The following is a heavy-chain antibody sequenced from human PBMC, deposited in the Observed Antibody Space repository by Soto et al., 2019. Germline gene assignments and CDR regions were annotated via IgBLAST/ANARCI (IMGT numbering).Heavy chain of an antibody. CDR1: GFTFSSYA. D-gene: IGHD6-13*01. CDR3: ARDSSSWFDY. Sequence: LRLSCAASGFTFSSYAMHWVRQAPGKGLEWVAVISYDGSNKYYADSVKGRFTISRDNSKNTLYLQMNSLRAEDTAVYYCARDSSSWFDYWGQGTLVTVSS. J-gene: IGHJ4*02. V-gene: IGHV3-30-3*01. CDR2: ISYDGSNK.